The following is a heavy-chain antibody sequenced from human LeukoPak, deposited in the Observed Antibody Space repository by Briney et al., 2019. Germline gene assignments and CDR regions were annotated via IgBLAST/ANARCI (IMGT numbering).Heavy chain of an antibody. D-gene: IGHD7-27*01. Sequence: SGGSLRLSCAASGFTFSRYSMNWVRQAPGKGLEWVSSISISSNYIYYTDSVKGRCTISRDNGKNSLYLQMNSLRAEDTAVYYCAKAANWGSFDYWGQGTLVTVSS. CDR2: ISISSNYI. V-gene: IGHV3-21*01. CDR3: AKAANWGSFDY. CDR1: GFTFSRYS. J-gene: IGHJ4*02.